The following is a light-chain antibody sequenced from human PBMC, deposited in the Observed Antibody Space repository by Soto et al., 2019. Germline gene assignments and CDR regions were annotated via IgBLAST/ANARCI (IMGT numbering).Light chain of an antibody. CDR2: AAS. V-gene: IGKV1-9*01. Sequence: TQLTQSPSSLSASVGDSVTITCRASQGISSYLAWYQQKPGKAPDLLIYAASTLQSGVPSRFSGSGSGTDLTLTISSLQPEDFATYYCQQLSSYPLTFGGGTKVEI. CDR3: QQLSSYPLT. CDR1: QGISSY. J-gene: IGKJ4*01.